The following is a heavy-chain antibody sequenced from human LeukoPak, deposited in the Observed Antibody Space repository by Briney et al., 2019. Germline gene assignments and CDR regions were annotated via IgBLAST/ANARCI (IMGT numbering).Heavy chain of an antibody. CDR2: ISSSGSTI. V-gene: IGHV3-48*03. J-gene: IGHJ4*02. CDR1: GFTFSSYE. CDR3: VRARIRGESGDY. D-gene: IGHD2-21*01. Sequence: GGSLRLSCAASGFTFSSYEMNWVRQAPGKGLEWVSYISSSGSTIYYADSVKGRFTISRDNAKNSLYLQMNSLRAEDTAVYYCVRARIRGESGDYWGQGTLVTVSS.